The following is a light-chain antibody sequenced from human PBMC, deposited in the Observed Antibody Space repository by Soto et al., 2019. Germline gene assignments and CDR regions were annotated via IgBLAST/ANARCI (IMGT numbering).Light chain of an antibody. J-gene: IGKJ5*01. Sequence: EIVLTQSPGTLSLPTGERATLSCRASQSVNTNLAWYQQKPGQAPRLLISGASSRATGIPDRFSGSGSGTDFTLTISRLEPEDFALYYCQQYGHSPITFGQGTRLEIK. CDR3: QQYGHSPIT. V-gene: IGKV3-20*01. CDR2: GAS. CDR1: QSVNTN.